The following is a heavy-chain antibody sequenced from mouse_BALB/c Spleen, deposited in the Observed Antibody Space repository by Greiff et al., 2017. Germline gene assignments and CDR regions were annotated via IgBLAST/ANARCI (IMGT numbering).Heavy chain of an antibody. CDR3: AIYYYGSSYWFAY. J-gene: IGHJ3*01. CDR1: GYTFTSYW. V-gene: IGHV1S81*02. CDR2: INPSNGRT. Sequence: QVQLQQPGAELVKPGASVKLSCKASGYTFTSYWMHWVKQRPGQGLEWIGEINPSNGRTNYNEKFKSKATLTVDKSSSTAYMQLSSLTSEDSAVYYCAIYYYGSSYWFAYWGQGTLVTVSA. D-gene: IGHD1-1*01.